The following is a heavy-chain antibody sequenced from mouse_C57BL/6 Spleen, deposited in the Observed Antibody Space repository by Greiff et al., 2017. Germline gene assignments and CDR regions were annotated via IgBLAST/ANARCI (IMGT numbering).Heavy chain of an antibody. CDR3: ARSGITTVVDWYFDV. D-gene: IGHD1-1*01. J-gene: IGHJ1*03. CDR1: GYTFTSYW. Sequence: QVHVKQPGAELVKPGASVKLSCKASGYTFTSYWMHWVKQRPGRGLEWIGRIDPNSGGTKYNEKFKSKATLTVDKPSSTAYMQLSSLTSEDSAVYYCARSGITTVVDWYFDVWGTGTTVTVSS. CDR2: IDPNSGGT. V-gene: IGHV1-72*01.